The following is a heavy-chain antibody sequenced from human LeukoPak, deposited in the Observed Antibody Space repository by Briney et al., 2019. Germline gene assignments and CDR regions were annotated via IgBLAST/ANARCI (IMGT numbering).Heavy chain of an antibody. CDR3: ARQDSSGYFNWFDP. D-gene: IGHD3-22*01. CDR1: GGSISSYY. V-gene: IGHV4-59*01. Sequence: PSETLSLTCTVSGGSISSYYWSWIRQPPGKGLEWIGYIYYSGSTNYNPSLKSRVTISVDTSKNQFSLKLSSVTAADTAVYYRARQDSSGYFNWFDPWGQGTLVTVSS. CDR2: IYYSGST. J-gene: IGHJ5*02.